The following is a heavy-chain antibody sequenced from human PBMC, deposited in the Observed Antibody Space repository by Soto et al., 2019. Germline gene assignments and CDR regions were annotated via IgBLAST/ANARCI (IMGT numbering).Heavy chain of an antibody. Sequence: EVQLVESGGNLVQPGGSLRLSCAASGFTFSSYSMNWVRQAPGKGLEWISYISSSGTTIYYADSVEGRFTISRDNAKNSLYLPMNSLRDEDTTVYYCARAVWLVPPHYGMDVWGQGTTVTVSS. V-gene: IGHV3-48*02. D-gene: IGHD2-2*01. CDR2: ISSSGTTI. CDR1: GFTFSSYS. CDR3: ARAVWLVPPHYGMDV. J-gene: IGHJ6*02.